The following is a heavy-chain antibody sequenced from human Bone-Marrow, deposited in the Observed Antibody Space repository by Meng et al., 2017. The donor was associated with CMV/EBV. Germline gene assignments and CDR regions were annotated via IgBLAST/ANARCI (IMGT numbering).Heavy chain of an antibody. D-gene: IGHD2-2*01. CDR2: ISYDGSNK. J-gene: IGHJ4*02. Sequence: GESLKISCAASGFTFSSYAMHWVRQAPGKGLEWVAVISYDGSNKYYADSVKGRFTISRDNSKNTLYLQMNSLRAEDTAVYYCARDEGYCSSTSCPWGDYWGKGTLVTVSS. CDR1: GFTFSSYA. V-gene: IGHV3-30*04. CDR3: ARDEGYCSSTSCPWGDY.